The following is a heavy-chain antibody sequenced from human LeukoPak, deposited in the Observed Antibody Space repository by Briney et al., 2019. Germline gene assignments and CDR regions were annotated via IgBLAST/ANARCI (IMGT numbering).Heavy chain of an antibody. CDR2: INPSGGST. Sequence: ASVEVSCKASGYTFTSYYMHWVRQAPGQGLEWMGIINPSGGSTSYAQKFQGRVTMTRDMSTSTVYMELSSLRSEDTAVYYCARAARAYSGYEPYYYYYYMDVWGKGTTVTVSS. CDR1: GYTFTSYY. J-gene: IGHJ6*03. D-gene: IGHD5-12*01. V-gene: IGHV1-46*01. CDR3: ARAARAYSGYEPYYYYYYMDV.